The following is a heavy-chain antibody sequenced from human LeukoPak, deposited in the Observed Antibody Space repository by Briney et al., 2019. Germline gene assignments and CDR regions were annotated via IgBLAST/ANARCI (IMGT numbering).Heavy chain of an antibody. CDR1: GYTFTSYD. Sequence: ASVKVSCKASGYTFTSYDINWVRQATGQGLEWMGWMNPNSGNTGYAQRFQGRVTMTRNTSISTAYMELSSLRSEDTAVYYCARGSWAAGDAFDIWGQGTMVTVSS. V-gene: IGHV1-8*02. CDR3: ARGSWAAGDAFDI. J-gene: IGHJ3*02. D-gene: IGHD6-25*01. CDR2: MNPNSGNT.